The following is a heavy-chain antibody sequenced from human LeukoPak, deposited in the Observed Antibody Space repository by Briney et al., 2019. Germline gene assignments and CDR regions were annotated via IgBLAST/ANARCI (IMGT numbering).Heavy chain of an antibody. D-gene: IGHD6-6*01. CDR3: ARDYQGSSPYYFDY. V-gene: IGHV3-48*03. J-gene: IGHJ4*02. CDR1: GFTFSSYE. Sequence: PGGTLTLSCAASGFTFSSYEMNWVRQAPGKGLVWVSCISSSGSTIYYADSVKGRFTISRDNAKNSLYLQMNSLRAEDTAVYYCARDYQGSSPYYFDYWGQGTLVTVSS. CDR2: ISSSGSTI.